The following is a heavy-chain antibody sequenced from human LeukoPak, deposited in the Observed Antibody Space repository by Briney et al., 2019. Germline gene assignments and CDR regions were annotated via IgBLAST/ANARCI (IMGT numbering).Heavy chain of an antibody. CDR3: ARVADYYYYYMDV. D-gene: IGHD6-19*01. CDR2: IYHSGST. V-gene: IGHV4-59*11. CDR1: GGSISSHY. J-gene: IGHJ6*03. Sequence: SETLSLTCTVSGGSISSHYWSWIRQPPGKGLEWIGYIYHSGSTYYNPSLKSRVTISVDRSKNQFSLKLSSVTAADTAVYYCARVADYYYYYMDVWGKGTTVTVSS.